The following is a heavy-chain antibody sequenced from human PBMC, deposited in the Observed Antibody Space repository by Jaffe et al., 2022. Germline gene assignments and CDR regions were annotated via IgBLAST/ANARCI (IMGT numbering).Heavy chain of an antibody. CDR2: INHSGST. D-gene: IGHD2-15*01. V-gene: IGHV4-34*01. CDR3: ARVGYCSGGSCYSYNWFDP. CDR1: GGSFSGYY. J-gene: IGHJ5*02. Sequence: QVQLQQWGAGLLKPSETLSLTCAVYGGSFSGYYWSWIRQPPGKGLEWIGEINHSGSTNYNPSLKSRVTISVDTSKNQFSLKLSSVTAADTAVYYCARVGYCSGGSCYSYNWFDPWGQGTLVTVSS.